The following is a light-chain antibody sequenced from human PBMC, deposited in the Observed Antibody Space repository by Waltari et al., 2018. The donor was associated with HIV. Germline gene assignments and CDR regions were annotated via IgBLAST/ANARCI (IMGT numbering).Light chain of an antibody. CDR3: QSYDRSLSASVV. CDR1: SSNIGADYD. V-gene: IGLV1-40*01. CDR2: GNK. Sequence: SSNIGADYDVHWYQQIPGTAPKLLISGNKNRPSGVPDRFSASKSGTSASLAITGLQAEDEADYFCQSYDRSLSASVVFG. J-gene: IGLJ2*01.